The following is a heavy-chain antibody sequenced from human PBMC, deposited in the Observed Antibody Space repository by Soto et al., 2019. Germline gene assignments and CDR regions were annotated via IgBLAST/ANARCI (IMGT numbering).Heavy chain of an antibody. V-gene: IGHV1-3*05. D-gene: IGHD2-21*02. CDR2: INAGNGNT. Sequence: QVQLVQSGAEEKKPGASVKVSCKASGYTFTSYAMHWVRQAPGQRLEWMGWINAGNGNTKYSQKFQGRVTITRDTSESTAYMELSSLRSADTAVYYCARSIVVVTALDYWGQGTLVTVSS. CDR3: ARSIVVVTALDY. CDR1: GYTFTSYA. J-gene: IGHJ4*02.